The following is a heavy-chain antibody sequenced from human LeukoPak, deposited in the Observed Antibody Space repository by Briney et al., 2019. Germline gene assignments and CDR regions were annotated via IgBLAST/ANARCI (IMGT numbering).Heavy chain of an antibody. CDR2: IYSGGSGGST. J-gene: IGHJ5*02. CDR3: AKQRRDGYNWSPLWFDP. V-gene: IGHV3-23*03. CDR1: GLTVSTNY. Sequence: TGGSLRLSCAASGLTVSTNYMTWVRQAPGKGLEWVSIIYSGGSGGSTYYADSVKGRFTISRDNSKNTLYLQMNSLRAEDTAVYYCAKQRRDGYNWSPLWFDPWGQGTLVTVSS. D-gene: IGHD5-24*01.